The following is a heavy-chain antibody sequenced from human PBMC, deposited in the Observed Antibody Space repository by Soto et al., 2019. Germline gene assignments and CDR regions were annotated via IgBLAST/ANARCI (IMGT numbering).Heavy chain of an antibody. V-gene: IGHV2-5*01. D-gene: IGHD2-15*01. CDR2: IYWNDDK. CDR3: ALRGYCTGDSCYSA. J-gene: IGHJ5*02. CDR1: GFSLITSGVG. Sequence: QITLKESGPTLVKPAQTLTLTCTFSGFSLITSGVGVGWIRQPPGKALEWLALIYWNDDKFYSPSLRSRLTITKDTSKSQVVLTMTNIDPVDTATYYCALRGYCTGDSCYSAWCQGTLVTVSS.